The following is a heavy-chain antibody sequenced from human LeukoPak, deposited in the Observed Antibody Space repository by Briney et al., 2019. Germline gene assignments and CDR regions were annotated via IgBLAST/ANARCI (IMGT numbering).Heavy chain of an antibody. CDR2: INPNSGCT. V-gene: IGHV1-2*02. Sequence: ASVTVSCKASGYTFTGYYMHWVRQAPGQGLEWMGWINPNSGCTNYAQKFQGRVTMTRDTSISTACMELSRLRSDDTAVYYCARGPLYYGHFDYWGQGTLVTVSS. D-gene: IGHD3-22*01. CDR3: ARGPLYYGHFDY. J-gene: IGHJ4*02. CDR1: GYTFTGYY.